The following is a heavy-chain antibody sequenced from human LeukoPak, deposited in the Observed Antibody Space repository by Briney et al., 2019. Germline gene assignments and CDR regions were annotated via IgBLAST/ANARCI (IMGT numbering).Heavy chain of an antibody. V-gene: IGHV1-69*05. D-gene: IGHD6-13*01. Sequence: GASVKVSCKASGYTFTSYAISWVRQAPGQGLEWMGGIIPIFGTANYAQKFQGRVTITTDESTSTAYMELSSLRSEDTAVYYCARGGAAGSEYYFDYWGQGTLVTVSS. J-gene: IGHJ4*02. CDR1: GYTFTSYA. CDR3: ARGGAAGSEYYFDY. CDR2: IIPIFGTA.